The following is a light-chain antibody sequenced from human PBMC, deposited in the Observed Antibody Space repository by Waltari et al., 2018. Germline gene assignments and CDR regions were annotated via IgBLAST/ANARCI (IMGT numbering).Light chain of an antibody. V-gene: IGKV3-20*01. J-gene: IGKJ1*01. CDR2: DAS. CDR3: QKYGSLPAT. CDR1: QRISRS. Sequence: EIMLTQSAGTLSLSPGERATLSCRASQRISRSLAWYQQKPGQAPRLLIYDASSRATGIPDRFSGSGSGTDFSLTISRLEPEDFAVYYCQKYGSLPATFGQGTKVEIK.